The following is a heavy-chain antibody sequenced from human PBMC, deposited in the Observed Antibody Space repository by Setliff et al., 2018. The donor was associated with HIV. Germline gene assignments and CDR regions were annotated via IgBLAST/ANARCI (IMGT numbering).Heavy chain of an antibody. CDR1: RGSISRHY. D-gene: IGHD3-22*01. CDR3: ARAGDYYDSRNYLTRVPTSFDI. CDR2: ISYSGKT. Sequence: PSETLSLTCTVSRGSISRHYRAWIRQPTGKGLEWIGYISYSGKTDYNSSLKNRVTMSVDTSNHQFSLKMTSVTAADTAVYYCARAGDYYDSRNYLTRVPTSFDIWGQGTMFTVSS. J-gene: IGHJ3*02. V-gene: IGHV4-59*11.